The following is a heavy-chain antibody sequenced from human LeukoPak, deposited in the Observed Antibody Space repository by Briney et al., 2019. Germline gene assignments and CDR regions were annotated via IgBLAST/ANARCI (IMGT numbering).Heavy chain of an antibody. J-gene: IGHJ3*02. V-gene: IGHV3-30-3*01. D-gene: IGHD3-10*01. CDR2: ISYDGSNK. CDR1: GFTFSSYA. CDR3: ARYYYGSGSYLPSLAFDI. Sequence: PGRSLRLSCAASGFTFSSYAMHWVRQAPGKGLEWVAVISYDGSNKYYADSVKGRFTISRDNSKNTLYLQMNSLRAEDTAVYYCARYYYGSGSYLPSLAFDIWGQGTMVTVSS.